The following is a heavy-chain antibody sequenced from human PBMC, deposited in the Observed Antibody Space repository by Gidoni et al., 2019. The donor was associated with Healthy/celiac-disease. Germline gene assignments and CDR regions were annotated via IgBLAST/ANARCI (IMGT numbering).Heavy chain of an antibody. V-gene: IGHV4-34*01. J-gene: IGHJ4*02. D-gene: IGHD4-17*01. CDR2: INHSGSP. Sequence: QVQLQQWGAGLLKPSETLSLTCAVYGGSFSGYYWSWSRQPPGKGLEWIGEINHSGSPNYHPSLKSRVTISVDTSKNQFSLKLSSVTAADTAVYYCARIRVYGDGDYWGQGTLVTVSS. CDR3: ARIRVYGDGDY. CDR1: GGSFSGYY.